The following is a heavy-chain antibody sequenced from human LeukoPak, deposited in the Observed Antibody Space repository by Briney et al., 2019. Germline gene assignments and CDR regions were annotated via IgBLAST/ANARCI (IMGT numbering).Heavy chain of an antibody. CDR3: ARGSAFWGDY. D-gene: IGHD3-16*01. Sequence: GGSLRLSCAASGFTFSTYNMHWVRQAPGKGLEWVALIWSDGSYKYYADSVMGRFTISRDNSKNTLYLQMNSLRAEDTAVYYCARGSAFWGDYWGQGTLVTVSS. CDR2: IWSDGSYK. CDR1: GFTFSTYN. V-gene: IGHV3-33*01. J-gene: IGHJ4*02.